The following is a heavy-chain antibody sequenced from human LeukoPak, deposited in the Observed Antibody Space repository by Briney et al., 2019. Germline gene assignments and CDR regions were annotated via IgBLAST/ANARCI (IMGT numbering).Heavy chain of an antibody. D-gene: IGHD6-13*01. V-gene: IGHV1-18*01. CDR2: ISAYIGNT. J-gene: IGHJ4*02. Sequence: GASVKVSCKASGYTFTSYGISWVRQAPGQGLEWMGWISAYIGNTNYAQKLQGRVTMTTDTSTSTAYMELRSLRSDDTAVYYCARDRGVGSSSWYSFDYWGQGTLVTVSS. CDR3: ARDRGVGSSSWYSFDY. CDR1: GYTFTSYG.